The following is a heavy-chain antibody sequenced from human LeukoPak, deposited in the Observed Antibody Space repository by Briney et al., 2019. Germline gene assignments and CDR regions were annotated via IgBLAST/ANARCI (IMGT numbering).Heavy chain of an antibody. CDR2: ISSSSSYI. D-gene: IGHD3-10*01. V-gene: IGHV3-21*01. Sequence: GGSLRLSCAASGFTLSNYDMSWVRQAPGKGLEWVSSISSSSSYIYYADSVKGRFTISRDNAKNSLYLQMNSLRAEDTAVYYCARATESRADFDYWGQGTLVTVSS. CDR1: GFTLSNYD. J-gene: IGHJ4*02. CDR3: ARATESRADFDY.